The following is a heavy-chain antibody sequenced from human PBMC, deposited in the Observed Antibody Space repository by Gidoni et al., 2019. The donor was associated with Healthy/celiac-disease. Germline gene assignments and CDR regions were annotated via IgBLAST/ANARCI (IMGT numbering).Heavy chain of an antibody. D-gene: IGHD4-17*01. V-gene: IGHV4-59*01. CDR3: ARGYGDYGLGY. Sequence: QVQLQESGPGLVQPSETLSLTCTVSGGSISRYYWSWIRQPPGQGLEWIGYIYYSGSTNYNPSLKSRVTISVDTSKNQFSLKLSSVTAADTAVYYCARGYGDYGLGYWGQGTLVTVSS. CDR2: IYYSGST. CDR1: GGSISRYY. J-gene: IGHJ4*02.